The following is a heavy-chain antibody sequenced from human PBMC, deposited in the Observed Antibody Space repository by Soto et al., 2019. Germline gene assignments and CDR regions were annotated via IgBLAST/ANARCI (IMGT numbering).Heavy chain of an antibody. CDR1: GYTFTSYG. CDR2: ISAYNGNT. Sequence: ASAKVSCKASGYTFTSYGISWVRQAPGQCRECLGCISAYNGNTNYAQKLHCRVTMTTYTSTSTATMYLRTLRSHDTAVYYCAYCRGGRCWDAFDSWGKGTMVPV. J-gene: IGHJ3*01. D-gene: IGHD2-15*01. V-gene: IGHV1-18*01. CDR3: AYCRGGRCWDAFDS.